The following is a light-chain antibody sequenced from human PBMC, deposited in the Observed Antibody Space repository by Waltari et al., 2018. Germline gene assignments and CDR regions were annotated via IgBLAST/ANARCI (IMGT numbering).Light chain of an antibody. CDR1: QSVLYSSNNKNY. V-gene: IGKV4-1*01. CDR3: QQYYSTPET. Sequence: DIVMTQSPDPLVLSLGEWATVNCKSSQSVLYSSNNKNYLAWYQQKPGQPPKLLIYWASTRESGVPDRFSGSGSGTDFTLTISSLQAEDVAVYYCQQYYSTPETFGQGTKVEIK. CDR2: WAS. J-gene: IGKJ1*01.